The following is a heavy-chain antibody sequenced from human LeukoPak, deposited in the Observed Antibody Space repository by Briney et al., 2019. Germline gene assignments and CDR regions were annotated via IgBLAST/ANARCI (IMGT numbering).Heavy chain of an antibody. J-gene: IGHJ5*02. CDR1: GGSFSGYY. D-gene: IGHD3-22*01. CDR2: INHSGST. CDR3: ARGARANYYDSSGRIGEFDP. Sequence: PSETLSHTCAVYGGSFSGYYWSWIRQPPGKGLEWIGEINHSGSTNYNPSLKSRVTISVDTSKNQFSLKLSSVTAADTAVYYCARGARANYYDSSGRIGEFDPWGQGTLVTVSS. V-gene: IGHV4-34*01.